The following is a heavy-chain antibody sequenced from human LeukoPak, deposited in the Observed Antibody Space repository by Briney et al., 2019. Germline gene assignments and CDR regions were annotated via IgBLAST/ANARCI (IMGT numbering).Heavy chain of an antibody. CDR2: INHSGST. CDR3: ARVPFLRYDFWSGYPVYMGV. D-gene: IGHD3-3*01. Sequence: SETLSLTCTVSGGSISSSSYYWGWIRQPPGKGLEWIGEINHSGSTNYNPSLKSRVTISVDTSKNQFSLKLSSVTAADTAVYYCARVPFLRYDFWSGYPVYMGVWGKGTTVTVSS. V-gene: IGHV4-39*07. CDR1: GGSISSSSYY. J-gene: IGHJ6*03.